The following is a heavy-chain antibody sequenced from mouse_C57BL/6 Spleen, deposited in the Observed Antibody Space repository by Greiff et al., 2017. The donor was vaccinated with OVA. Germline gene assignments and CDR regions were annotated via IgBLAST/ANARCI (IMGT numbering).Heavy chain of an antibody. CDR3: ARAGAGTAWFAY. CDR2: ISDGGSYT. Sequence: VMLVESGGGLVKPGGSLKLSCAASGFTFSSYAMSWVRQTPEKRLEWVATISDGGSYTYYPDNVKGRFTISRDNAKNNLYLQMSHLKSEDTAMYYCARAGAGTAWFAYWGQGTLVTVSA. D-gene: IGHD4-1*01. J-gene: IGHJ3*01. V-gene: IGHV5-4*03. CDR1: GFTFSSYA.